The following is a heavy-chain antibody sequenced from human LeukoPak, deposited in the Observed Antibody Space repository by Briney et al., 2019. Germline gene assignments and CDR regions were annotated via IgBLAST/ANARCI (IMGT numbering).Heavy chain of an antibody. J-gene: IGHJ5*02. CDR1: GGTFSSYA. Sequence: SVKVSCKASGGTFSSYAISWVRQAPGQGLEWMGGIIPIFGTANYAQKFQGRVTITADESTSTAYMELSSLRSEDTAVYYCAREGYSSSWYIGRSWFDPWGQGTLVTVSS. CDR2: IIPIFGTA. V-gene: IGHV1-69*13. CDR3: AREGYSSSWYIGRSWFDP. D-gene: IGHD6-13*01.